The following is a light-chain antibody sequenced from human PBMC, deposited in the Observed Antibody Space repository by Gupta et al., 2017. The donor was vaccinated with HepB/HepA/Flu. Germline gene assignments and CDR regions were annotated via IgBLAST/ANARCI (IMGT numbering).Light chain of an antibody. CDR1: SSNIGAGYD. Sequence: QSVLPHALPVCGAPGQRVPISCTGSSSNIGAGYDVHWYQQLPGTAPKLLIYGNSNRPSGVPDRFSGSKSGTSASLAITGLQAEDEADYYCQSYDSSLSGVVFGGGTKLTVL. CDR2: GNS. J-gene: IGLJ2*01. V-gene: IGLV1-40*01. CDR3: QSYDSSLSGVV.